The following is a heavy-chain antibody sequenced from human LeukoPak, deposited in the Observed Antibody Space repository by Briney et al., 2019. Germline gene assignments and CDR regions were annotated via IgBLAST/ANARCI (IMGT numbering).Heavy chain of an antibody. CDR2: INPNSGGT. J-gene: IGHJ4*02. CDR3: ASRIAAADSDY. D-gene: IGHD6-13*01. CDR1: GYTFTGYY. V-gene: IGHV1-2*06. Sequence: ASVQVSCKASGYTFTGYYMHWVRQAPGQGLEWMGRINPNSGGTNYAQKFQGRVTMTRDTSISTAYMELSRLRSDDTAVYYCASRIAAADSDYWGQGTLVALSS.